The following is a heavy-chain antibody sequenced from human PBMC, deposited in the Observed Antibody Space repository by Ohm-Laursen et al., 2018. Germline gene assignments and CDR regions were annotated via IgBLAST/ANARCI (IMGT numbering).Heavy chain of an antibody. V-gene: IGHV1-46*01. CDR1: GYTFTSYY. CDR2: INPSGGSA. Sequence: ASSVKVSCKASGYTFTSYYMHWVRQAPGQGLEWMGIINPSGGSASYAQKFQGRVTMTRDTSTSTVYMELSSLRSEDTAVYYCARRGLDAFDIWGQGTMVTVSS. J-gene: IGHJ3*02. CDR3: ARRGLDAFDI. D-gene: IGHD3-10*01.